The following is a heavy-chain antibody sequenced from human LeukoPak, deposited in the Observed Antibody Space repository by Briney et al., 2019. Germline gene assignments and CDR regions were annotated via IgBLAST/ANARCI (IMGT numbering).Heavy chain of an antibody. CDR2: ISYDGSNK. CDR1: GFTFSRYA. D-gene: IGHD2-21*01. CDR3: ARVVCGGDCYGVLDY. Sequence: GGSLRLSCAASGFTFSRYAMHWVRQAPGKGLEWVAVISYDGSNKYYADSVKGRFTISRDNSKNTLYLQMNSLRAEDTAVYYCARVVCGGDCYGVLDYWGQGTLVTVSS. V-gene: IGHV3-30-3*01. J-gene: IGHJ4*02.